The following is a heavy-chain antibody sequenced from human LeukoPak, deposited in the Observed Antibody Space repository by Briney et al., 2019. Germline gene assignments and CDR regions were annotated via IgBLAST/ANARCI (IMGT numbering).Heavy chain of an antibody. CDR1: GGTFSSYA. CDR2: IIPIFGTA. J-gene: IGHJ4*02. Sequence: GSSVKVSCKASGGTFSSYAISWVRQAPGQGLEWMGGIIPIFGTANYAQKFQGRVTITADEPTSTAYMELSSLRSEDTAVYYCASIYYDSSGNFDYWGQGTLVTVSS. CDR3: ASIYYDSSGNFDY. D-gene: IGHD3-22*01. V-gene: IGHV1-69*01.